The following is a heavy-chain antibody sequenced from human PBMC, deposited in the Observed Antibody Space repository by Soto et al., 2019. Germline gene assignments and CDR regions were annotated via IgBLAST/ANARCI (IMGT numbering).Heavy chain of an antibody. V-gene: IGHV4-30-4*01. CDR1: GGSISSGDYN. CDR2: ISYTGST. J-gene: IGHJ4*02. CDR3: ARVVLVGATLPYQHDY. Sequence: QVQLQESGPGLVKPSQTLSLTCTVSGGSISSGDYNWSWIRQPPGKGLEWIGYISYTGSTYYNPSLESRVTISVDTSKKQFSLKLSSVPAADTAVYYCARVVLVGATLPYQHDYWGQGTLVTVSS. D-gene: IGHD2-15*01.